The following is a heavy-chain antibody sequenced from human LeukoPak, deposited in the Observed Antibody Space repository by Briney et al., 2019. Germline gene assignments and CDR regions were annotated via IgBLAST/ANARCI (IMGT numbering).Heavy chain of an antibody. J-gene: IGHJ4*02. D-gene: IGHD3-22*01. Sequence: PGGSLRLSCAASGFTFSNYAMHWVRQAPGKGLEWVALISSDGSHKFNAPSVRGRFTISRDNSTNTLYLQMNSLRPEDTAVYFCARGQESACSAYLFYWGQGTLVTVSS. CDR2: ISSDGSHK. CDR3: ARGQESACSAYLFY. V-gene: IGHV3-30*04. CDR1: GFTFSNYA.